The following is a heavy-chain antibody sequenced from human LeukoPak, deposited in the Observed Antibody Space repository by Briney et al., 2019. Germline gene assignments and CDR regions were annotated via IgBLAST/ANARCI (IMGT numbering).Heavy chain of an antibody. CDR1: GFTFSSYS. Sequence: GGSLRLSCAASGFTFSSYSMNWVRQAPGKGLEWVSSISSSSSYIYYADSVKGRFTISRGNAKNSLYLQMNSLRAEDTAVYYCARVSIVGMDVWGQGTTVTVSS. CDR2: ISSSSSYI. CDR3: ARVSIVGMDV. D-gene: IGHD3-16*02. J-gene: IGHJ6*02. V-gene: IGHV3-21*01.